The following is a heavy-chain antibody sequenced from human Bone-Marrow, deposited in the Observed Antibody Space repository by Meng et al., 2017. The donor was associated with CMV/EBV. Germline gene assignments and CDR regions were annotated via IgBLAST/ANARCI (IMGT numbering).Heavy chain of an antibody. Sequence: SGPTLVKPTQTLTLTCTFSGFSLSTSGVGVGWIRQPPGKALEWLALIYWNDDKRYSLSLKSRLTITKDTSKNQVVLTMTNMDPVDTATYYCAHRPESMPTVTYGYWGQGTLVTVSS. CDR3: AHRPESMPTVTYGY. J-gene: IGHJ4*02. V-gene: IGHV2-5*01. CDR1: GFSLSTSGVG. CDR2: IYWNDDK. D-gene: IGHD4-11*01.